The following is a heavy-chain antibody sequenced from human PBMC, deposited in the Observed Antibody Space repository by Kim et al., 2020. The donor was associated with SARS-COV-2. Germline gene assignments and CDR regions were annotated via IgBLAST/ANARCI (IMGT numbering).Heavy chain of an antibody. CDR3: ARVGLAAALDYFDY. Sequence: ASVKVSCKASGYTFTSYAMNWVRQAPGQGLEGMGWINTNTGNPTYAQGFTGRFVFSLDTSVSTAYLQISSLKAEDTAVYYCARVGLAAALDYFDYWGQGTLVTVSS. J-gene: IGHJ4*02. D-gene: IGHD6-13*01. CDR1: GYTFTSYA. CDR2: INTNTGNP. V-gene: IGHV7-4-1*02.